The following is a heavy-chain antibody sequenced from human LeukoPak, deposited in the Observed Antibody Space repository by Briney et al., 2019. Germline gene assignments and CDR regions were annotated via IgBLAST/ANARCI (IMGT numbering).Heavy chain of an antibody. V-gene: IGHV4-39*07. CDR2: IYYSGST. J-gene: IGHJ4*02. CDR3: ARARGYSSGMNDY. Sequence: PSETLSLTCTVSGGSISSSSYYWGWIRQPPGKGLEWIGSIYYSGSTYYNPSLKSRVTISVDTSKNQFSLKLSSVTAADTAVYYCARARGYSSGMNDYWGQGTLVTVSS. D-gene: IGHD6-19*01. CDR1: GGSISSSSYY.